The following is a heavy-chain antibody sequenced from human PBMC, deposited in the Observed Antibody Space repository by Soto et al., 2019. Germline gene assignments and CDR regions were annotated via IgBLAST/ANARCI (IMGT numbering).Heavy chain of an antibody. V-gene: IGHV3-30*18. CDR1: GFTFSSYG. D-gene: IGHD4-17*01. J-gene: IGHJ6*02. CDR2: ISYDGSNK. Sequence: PGGSLRLSCAASGFTFSSYGMHWVRQAPGKGLEWVAVISYDGSNKYYADSVKGRFTISRDNSKNTLYLQMNSLRAEDTAVYYCAKGRATVTTFIILVGRLHGQYGMDVWGQGTTVTVSS. CDR3: AKGRATVTTFIILVGRLHGQYGMDV.